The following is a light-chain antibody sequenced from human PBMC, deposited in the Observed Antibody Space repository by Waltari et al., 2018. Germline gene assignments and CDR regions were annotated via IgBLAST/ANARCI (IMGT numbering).Light chain of an antibody. CDR3: QQYKSYPYT. CDR2: KSS. J-gene: IGKJ2*01. V-gene: IGKV1-5*03. Sequence: DTQMTQSPSTLSASVGDRVTISCRASYDIGSRLAWYQQKPGKAPPFLIYKSSILESGVPSRFGGSGSGTEFTLTISSLQPDDFATYYCQQYKSYPYTFGQGTKLEIK. CDR1: YDIGSR.